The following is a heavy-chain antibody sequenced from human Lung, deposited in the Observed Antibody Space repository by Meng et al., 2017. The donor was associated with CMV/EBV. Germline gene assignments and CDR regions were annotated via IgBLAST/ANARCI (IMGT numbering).Heavy chain of an antibody. Sequence: GGSLRLSCAASGFTFGTYGMSWVRQAPGKGLEWVAVIYLGDRSTWYGYLVKGRFSIYTDDSKRTVYLQMNSLRAEDTVLYYCAKNPVDYADPWGQGTLVNVSSGESHSSDCDDSWGQGTLVTVSS. CDR2: IYLGDRST. J-gene: IGHJ5*01. V-gene: IGHV3-23*03. D-gene: IGHD2-21*02. CDR1: GFTFGTYG. CDR3: AKNPVDYADPWGQGTLVNVSSGESHSSDCDDS.